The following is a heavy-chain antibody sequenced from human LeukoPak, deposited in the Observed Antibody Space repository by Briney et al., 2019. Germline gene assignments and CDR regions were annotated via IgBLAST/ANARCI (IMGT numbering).Heavy chain of an antibody. CDR3: AGLLLSGEYYYYYGMDA. CDR1: GGSISSGSYY. J-gene: IGHJ6*02. D-gene: IGHD2-2*01. V-gene: IGHV4-61*02. Sequence: KTSQTLSLTCTVSGGSISSGSYYWSWIRQPAGKGLEWIGRIYTSGSTNYNPSLKSRVTISVDTSKNQFSLKLSSVTAADTAVYYCAGLLLSGEYYYYYGMDAWGQGTTVTVSS. CDR2: IYTSGST.